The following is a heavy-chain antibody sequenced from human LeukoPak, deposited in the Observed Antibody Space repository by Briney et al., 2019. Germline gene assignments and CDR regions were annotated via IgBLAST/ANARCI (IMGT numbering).Heavy chain of an antibody. D-gene: IGHD3-3*01. CDR1: GFSFSGYA. J-gene: IGHJ4*02. V-gene: IGHV3-23*01. Sequence: PGGSLRLSCAASGFSFSGYAMSWVRQAPGKGLEWVSGISGGGGSTSYADSVKGRLTISRDSSTLYLQMNSLRAEDTAVYYCAKMVPFWSGYFDFWGQGTLVTVSS. CDR3: AKMVPFWSGYFDF. CDR2: ISGGGGST.